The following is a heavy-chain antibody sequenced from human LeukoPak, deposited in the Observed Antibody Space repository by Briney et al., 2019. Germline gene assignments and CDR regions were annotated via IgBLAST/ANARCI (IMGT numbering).Heavy chain of an antibody. V-gene: IGHV3-23*05. CDR2: IDIRSTGT. D-gene: IGHD2-8*02. CDR1: GFTFSSHA. CDR3: AKLLGTMWPMWGLDV. J-gene: IGHJ6*02. Sequence: GGSLRLSCAVSGFTFSSHAMNWVRQAPGRGLEWISGIDIRSTGTYFADSVKGRFTIFRDDSKNTLYLQMNTLSVDDTAVYYCAKLLGTMWPMWGLDVWGQGTTVTVSS.